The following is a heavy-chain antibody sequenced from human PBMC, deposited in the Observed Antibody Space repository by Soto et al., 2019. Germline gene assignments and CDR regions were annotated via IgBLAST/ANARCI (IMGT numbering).Heavy chain of an antibody. J-gene: IGHJ6*02. Sequence: QVQLVESGAEVKKPGASVKVSCKASGYNFTNYYIHWVRQAPGQGLEWMGIINPTAGDTNSAQKFRGRLTMTRDTSTSTVYMDLSGLKSEDTAVYYCAREGHRQAAAGTFRGCYGMDVWGQGNKVAVSS. D-gene: IGHD6-13*01. CDR1: GYNFTNYY. CDR3: AREGHRQAAAGTFRGCYGMDV. CDR2: INPTAGDT. V-gene: IGHV1-46*01.